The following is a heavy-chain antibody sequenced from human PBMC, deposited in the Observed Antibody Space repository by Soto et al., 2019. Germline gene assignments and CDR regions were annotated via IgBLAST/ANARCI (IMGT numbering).Heavy chain of an antibody. V-gene: IGHV4-31*03. D-gene: IGHD6-25*01. CDR3: ARAAGRSPLDY. CDR2: IFNNGNA. CDR1: GAPMTSDGYY. Sequence: VQLQESGPGLVRPSQTLSLTCTVSGAPMTSDGYYWSWIRQHPGTGLEWIGYIFNNGNAYYNPSLSSRPTISVDTSKNQFSLNLSSVTAADTAVYYCARAAGRSPLDYWGQGTLVTVSS. J-gene: IGHJ4*02.